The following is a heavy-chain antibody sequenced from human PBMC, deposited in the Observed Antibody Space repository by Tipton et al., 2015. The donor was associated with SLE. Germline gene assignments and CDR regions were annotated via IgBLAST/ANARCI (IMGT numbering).Heavy chain of an antibody. J-gene: IGHJ4*02. D-gene: IGHD5-24*01. Sequence: LRLSCSVSAGSFSGYYWNWIRQSPGKRLEWIGNIYSSGDTNYNPSLKGRVTISLDTSRNQFSLRLTSVTAADTAVYYCARGVEMNTIVDYWGQGTLIIVSS. CDR1: AGSFSGYY. V-gene: IGHV4-59*01. CDR2: IYSSGDT. CDR3: ARGVEMNTIVDY.